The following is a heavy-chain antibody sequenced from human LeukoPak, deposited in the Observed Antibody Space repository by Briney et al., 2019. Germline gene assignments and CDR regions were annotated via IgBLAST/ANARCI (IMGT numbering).Heavy chain of an antibody. CDR3: ARVPSITMVRGVRAHYYYYGMDV. CDR1: GDSVSSNSAA. V-gene: IGHV6-1*01. CDR2: TYYRSKWYN. D-gene: IGHD3-10*01. J-gene: IGHJ6*02. Sequence: SQTLSLTCAISGDSVSSNSAAWNWIGQSPSKGLEWLGRTYYRSKWYNDYAVSVKSRITINPDTSKNQFSLQLNSVTPEDTAVYYCARVPSITMVRGVRAHYYYYGMDVWGQGTTVTVSS.